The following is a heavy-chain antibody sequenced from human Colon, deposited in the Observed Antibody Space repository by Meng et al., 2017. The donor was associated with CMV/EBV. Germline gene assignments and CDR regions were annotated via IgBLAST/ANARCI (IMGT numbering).Heavy chain of an antibody. CDR3: ARGGGTPIRGVLPFDF. Sequence: QGQLQQWVAGLLKPSEPLSPTCALYGGSFSPYYWSLIRQSPGKGLDWIAEIDHTGSTNYNPSLKSRVTISIDTSNSHFSLNLTSATAADTAVYYCARGGGTPIRGVLPFDFWGQGTLVTVSS. V-gene: IGHV4-34*01. CDR1: GGSFSPYY. CDR2: IDHTGST. D-gene: IGHD3-10*01. J-gene: IGHJ4*02.